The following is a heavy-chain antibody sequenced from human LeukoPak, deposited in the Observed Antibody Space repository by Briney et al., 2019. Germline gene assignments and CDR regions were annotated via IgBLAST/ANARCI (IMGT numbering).Heavy chain of an antibody. CDR3: ARDPSGIAAEGYYYYYYMDV. V-gene: IGHV3-48*04. D-gene: IGHD6-13*01. Sequence: PGGSLRLSCAASGFTFSSYSMNWVRQAPGKGLEWVSYISSSGSTIYYADSVKGRFTISRDNAKNSLYLQMNSLRAEDTAVYYCARDPSGIAAEGYYYYYYMDVWGRGTTVTVSS. J-gene: IGHJ6*03. CDR2: ISSSGSTI. CDR1: GFTFSSYS.